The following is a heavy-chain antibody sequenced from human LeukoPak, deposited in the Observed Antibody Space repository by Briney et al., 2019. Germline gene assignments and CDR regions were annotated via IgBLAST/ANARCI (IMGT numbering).Heavy chain of an antibody. CDR2: ISGSGGST. D-gene: IGHD3-22*01. Sequence: ASVKVSCKASGYTFTSYAMSWVRQAPGKGLEWVSAISGSGGSTYYADSVKGRFTISRDNSKNTLYLQMNSLRAEDTAVYYCTKPPTYYYDSSGYYDWGQGTLVTVSS. V-gene: IGHV3-23*01. CDR3: TKPPTYYYDSSGYYD. J-gene: IGHJ4*02. CDR1: GYTFTSYA.